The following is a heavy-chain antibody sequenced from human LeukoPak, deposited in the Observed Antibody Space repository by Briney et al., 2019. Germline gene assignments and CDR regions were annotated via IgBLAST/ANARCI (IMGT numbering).Heavy chain of an antibody. CDR1: GYTFTGYY. D-gene: IGHD6-13*01. Sequence: ASVKVPCKASGYTFTGYYMHWVRQAPGQGLEWMGWINPNSGGTNYAQKFQGRVTMTRDTSISTAYMELSRLRSDDTAVYYCASNPPYSSSWYFWFDPWGQGTLVTVSS. CDR3: ASNPPYSSSWYFWFDP. V-gene: IGHV1-2*02. J-gene: IGHJ5*02. CDR2: INPNSGGT.